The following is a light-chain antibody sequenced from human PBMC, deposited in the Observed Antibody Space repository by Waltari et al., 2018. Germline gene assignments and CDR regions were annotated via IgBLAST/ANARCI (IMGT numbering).Light chain of an antibody. CDR2: RSK. CDR3: AAWDDSLSGVV. CDR1: SSNIGSNY. V-gene: IGLV1-47*01. J-gene: IGLJ2*01. Sequence: QSVLTQPPSASGTPGQRVTISCFGSSSNIGSNYVYWYQQLPGTAPKLLIYRSKTRPPGVPDRIPGSKSGTSASLAISGLRSEDEADYHCAAWDDSLSGVVFGGGTKLTVL.